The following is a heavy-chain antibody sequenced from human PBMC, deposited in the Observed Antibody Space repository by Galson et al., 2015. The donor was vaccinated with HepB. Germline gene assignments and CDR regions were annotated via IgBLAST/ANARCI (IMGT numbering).Heavy chain of an antibody. J-gene: IGHJ6*02. CDR2: ISGSGGST. CDR1: GFTFSSYA. V-gene: IGHV3-23*01. CDR3: AKTLFGIVVPAAPELYYYGMDV. Sequence: SLRLSCAASGFTFSSYAMSWVRQAPGKGLEWVSAISGSGGSTYYADSVTGRFTISRDNSKNTLYLQMNSLRAEDTAVYYCAKTLFGIVVPAAPELYYYGMDVWGQGTTVTVSS. D-gene: IGHD2-2*01.